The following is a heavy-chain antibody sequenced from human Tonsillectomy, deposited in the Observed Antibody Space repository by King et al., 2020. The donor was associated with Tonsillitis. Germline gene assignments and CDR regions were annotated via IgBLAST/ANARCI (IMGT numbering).Heavy chain of an antibody. J-gene: IGHJ6*02. V-gene: IGHV3-53*01. Sequence: VQLVESGGGLIQPGGSLRLSCAASGFTVSSNYMSWVRQAPGKGLEWVSVIYSGGSTYYADSVKGRFTISRDNSKNTLYLQMNSLRAEDTAVYYCAGTYYGRSYYFYGMDVWGQGTTVTVSS. CDR3: AGTYYGRSYYFYGMDV. CDR2: IYSGGST. D-gene: IGHD2/OR15-2a*01. CDR1: GFTVSSNY.